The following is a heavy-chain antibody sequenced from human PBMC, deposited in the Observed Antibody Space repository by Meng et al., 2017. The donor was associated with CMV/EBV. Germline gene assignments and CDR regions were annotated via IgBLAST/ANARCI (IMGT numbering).Heavy chain of an antibody. J-gene: IGHJ5*02. D-gene: IGHD2-21*01. CDR1: GFTFTDHY. V-gene: IGHV3-72*01. CDR3: ARVWRGRWFAP. CDR2: IRNKANSYTT. Sequence: AASGFTFTDHYMDWVRLAPGKGLEWVGRIRNKANSYTTEYAASVKGRFTISRDDSKNSVYLQMNSLKTEDTAVYCCARVWRGRWFAPWGQGTLVTVSS.